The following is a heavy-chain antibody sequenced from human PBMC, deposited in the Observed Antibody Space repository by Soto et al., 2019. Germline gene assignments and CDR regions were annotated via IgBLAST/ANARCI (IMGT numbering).Heavy chain of an antibody. D-gene: IGHD3-16*01. CDR3: ARGSYGYYYYMYV. CDR2: IKQDGSEK. Sequence: EVQLVESGGGLVQPGGSLRLSCAASGFTFSSYWMSWVRQAPGKGLEWVANIKQDGSEKYYVDSVKGRFTISRDNANNSLYLQMNSLRAEDTAVYYCARGSYGYYYYMYVWGKGTTVTFSS. V-gene: IGHV3-7*01. CDR1: GFTFSSYW. J-gene: IGHJ6*03.